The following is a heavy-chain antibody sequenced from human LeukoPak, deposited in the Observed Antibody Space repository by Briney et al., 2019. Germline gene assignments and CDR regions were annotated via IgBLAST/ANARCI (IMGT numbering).Heavy chain of an antibody. V-gene: IGHV3-48*04. J-gene: IGHJ5*02. CDR3: ARDRSPEAGQPGFDP. CDR2: ISSSSSTI. D-gene: IGHD1-14*01. CDR1: GFTFSSYS. Sequence: PGGSLRLSCAASGFTFSSYSMNWVRQAPGKGLEWVSYISSSSSTIYYADSVKGRFTISRDNAKNSLYLQMNSLRAEDTAVYYCARDRSPEAGQPGFDPWGQGTLVTVSS.